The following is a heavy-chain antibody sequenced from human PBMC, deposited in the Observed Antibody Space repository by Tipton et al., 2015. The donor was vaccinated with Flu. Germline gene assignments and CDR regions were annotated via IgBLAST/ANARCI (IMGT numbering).Heavy chain of an antibody. CDR2: IKQDESER. Sequence: AVSGFTFSDYWMAWVRQAPGKGLEWVANIKQDESERYYVDSVKGRFTISRDNAKNSLFLQMSSLRAEDTAVYYCVRKGFGDYWGQGILVTVSS. CDR3: VRKGFGDY. CDR1: GFTFSDYW. J-gene: IGHJ4*02. D-gene: IGHD3-10*01. V-gene: IGHV3-7*01.